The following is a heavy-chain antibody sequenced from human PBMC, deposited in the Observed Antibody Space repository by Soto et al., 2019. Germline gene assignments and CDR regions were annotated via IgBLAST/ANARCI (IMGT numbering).Heavy chain of an antibody. CDR1: GGSISSSNW. V-gene: IGHV4-4*02. J-gene: IGHJ4*02. D-gene: IGHD6-19*01. CDR3: ARDLSIAVAGPTRDY. Sequence: SSETLSLTCAVSGGSISSSNWWSWVRQPPGKGLEWIGEIYHSGSTNYNPSLKSRVTISVDKSKNQFSLKLSSVTAADTAVYYCARDLSIAVAGPTRDYWGQGTLVTVSS. CDR2: IYHSGST.